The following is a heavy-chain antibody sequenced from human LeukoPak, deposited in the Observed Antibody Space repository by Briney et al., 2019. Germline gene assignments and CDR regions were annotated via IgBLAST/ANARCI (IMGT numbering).Heavy chain of an antibody. D-gene: IGHD6-6*01. CDR3: AKVEEYSSSY. CDR2: ISGSGGST. V-gene: IGHV3-23*01. J-gene: IGHJ4*02. Sequence: QTGGSLRLSCAASGFTFSSYAMRWVREAPGKGVEWVSAISGSGGSTYYADSVKGRFTISRDNSKNTLYLQMNSLRAEDTAVYYCAKVEEYSSSYWGQGTLVTVSS. CDR1: GFTFSSYA.